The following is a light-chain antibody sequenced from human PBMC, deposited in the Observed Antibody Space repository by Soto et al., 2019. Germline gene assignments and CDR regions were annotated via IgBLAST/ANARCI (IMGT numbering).Light chain of an antibody. V-gene: IGKV3-15*01. J-gene: IGKJ3*01. CDR2: GAS. CDR1: QSVSSN. Sequence: EIVMTQSPATLSVSPGERATLSCRASQSVSSNLAWYQQKPGQAPRLLIYGASTRATGIPARFSGSGSGTEFTLTISSLQSEDFAVYYCQQYNNWPPRLTFGPGT. CDR3: QQYNNWPPRLT.